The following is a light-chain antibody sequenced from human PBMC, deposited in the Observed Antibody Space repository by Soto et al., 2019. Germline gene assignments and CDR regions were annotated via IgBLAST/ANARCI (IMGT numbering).Light chain of an antibody. CDR3: SSYTSSSTLV. V-gene: IGLV2-14*03. Sequence: QSVLPQPASASGSPGQSITVSCTGTSSDVGAYDYVSWYQHHPGKAPKLMIYDVSYRPSGVSNRFSGSKSGNTASLTISGLQAEDEADYYCSSYTSSSTLVFGTGTKATVL. J-gene: IGLJ1*01. CDR2: DVS. CDR1: SSDVGAYDY.